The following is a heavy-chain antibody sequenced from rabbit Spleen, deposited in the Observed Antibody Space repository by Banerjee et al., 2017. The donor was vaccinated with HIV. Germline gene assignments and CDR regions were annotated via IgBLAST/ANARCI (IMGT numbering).Heavy chain of an antibody. D-gene: IGHD2-1*01. Sequence: QEQLEESGGDLVKPEGSLKLSCKASGFTLSSYWICWVRQAPGKGLEWIACIHSGSSGNTYYASWAKGRFTVSKTTSTTVTLQMTSLTAADTATYFCARQSSGATFDPWGPGTLVTVS. J-gene: IGHJ2*01. V-gene: IGHV1S45*01. CDR1: GFTLSSYW. CDR2: IHSGSSGNT. CDR3: ARQSSGATFDP.